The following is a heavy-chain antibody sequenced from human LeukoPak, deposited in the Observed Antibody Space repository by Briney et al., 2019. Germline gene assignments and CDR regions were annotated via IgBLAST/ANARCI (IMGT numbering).Heavy chain of an antibody. V-gene: IGHV4-34*01. J-gene: IGHJ4*02. CDR3: ARGWRNTRTFDY. CDR1: GGSFSCYQ. D-gene: IGHD1-1*01. CDR2: INHSGST. Sequence: SETLSLTCGVYGGSFSCYQWSWIRQPPEKGLEWIGEINHSGSTNYNPSLKSRVTISIDTPKNQFSLKVNSVTAADTAVYYCARGWRNTRTFDYWGQGALVTVSS.